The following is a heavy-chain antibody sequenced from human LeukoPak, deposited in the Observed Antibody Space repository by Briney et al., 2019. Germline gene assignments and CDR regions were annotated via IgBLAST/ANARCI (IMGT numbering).Heavy chain of an antibody. Sequence: GGSLRLSCAASGFTFSSYGMHWVRQAPGKGLEWVSGINWNGGSTGYADSVKGRFTISRDNAKNSLYLQMNSLRAEDTALYYCARVRDYYDSSGYFANFDYWGQGTLVTVSS. J-gene: IGHJ4*02. CDR1: GFTFSSYG. V-gene: IGHV3-20*04. CDR3: ARVRDYYDSSGYFANFDY. CDR2: INWNGGST. D-gene: IGHD3-22*01.